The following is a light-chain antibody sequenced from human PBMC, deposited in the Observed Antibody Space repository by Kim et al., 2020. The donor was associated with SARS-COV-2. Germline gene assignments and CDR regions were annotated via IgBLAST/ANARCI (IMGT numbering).Light chain of an antibody. CDR3: QAWDSTFYV. V-gene: IGLV3-1*01. CDR2: QDY. Sequence: SVSPGQTASITCSGDKWGDRFVAWYQQKPGQSPVLVMYQDYKRPSGIPERFSGSNSGNTATLTISGTQAMDEADYYCQAWDSTFYVFGTGTRSPS. CDR1: KWGDRF. J-gene: IGLJ1*01.